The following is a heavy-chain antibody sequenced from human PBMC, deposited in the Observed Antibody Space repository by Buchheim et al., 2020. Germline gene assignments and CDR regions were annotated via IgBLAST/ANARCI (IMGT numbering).Heavy chain of an antibody. Sequence: QVQLQQWGAGLLKPSKTLSLTCAVYGGSFSGYYWSWIRQPPGKGLEWIGEINHSGSTNYNPSLKSRVTISVDTSKNQFPLKLSSVTAADTAVYYCARGKPQRPWWVWGSFNWFDPWGQGTL. V-gene: IGHV4-34*01. CDR2: INHSGST. CDR3: ARGKPQRPWWVWGSFNWFDP. CDR1: GGSFSGYY. J-gene: IGHJ5*02. D-gene: IGHD3-16*01.